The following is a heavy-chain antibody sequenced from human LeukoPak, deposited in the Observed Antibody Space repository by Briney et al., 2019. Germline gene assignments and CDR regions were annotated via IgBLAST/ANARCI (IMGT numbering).Heavy chain of an antibody. CDR1: GFTFSSYA. Sequence: GGSLRLSCAASGFTFSSYAMSWVRQTPGKGLEWVSAISGSGGSTYYADSVKGRFTISRDNSKNTLYLQMNSLRAEDTAVYYCAKGTSWVSDYYYMDVWGKGTTVTVSS. D-gene: IGHD2-8*01. V-gene: IGHV3-23*01. CDR3: AKGTSWVSDYYYMDV. CDR2: ISGSGGST. J-gene: IGHJ6*03.